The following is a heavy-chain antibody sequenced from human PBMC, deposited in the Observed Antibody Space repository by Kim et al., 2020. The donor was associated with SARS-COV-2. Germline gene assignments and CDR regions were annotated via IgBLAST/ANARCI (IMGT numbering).Heavy chain of an antibody. CDR3: AKGFVWYGESELDY. CDR2: ISGSGGST. D-gene: IGHD3-10*01. Sequence: GGSLRLSCAASGFTFSSYAMSWVRQAPGKGLEWVSAISGSGGSTNYADSVKGRFTISRDNSKNTLYLQMNSLRAEDTAVYYSAKGFVWYGESELDYWGQGALVTVSS. CDR1: GFTFSSYA. J-gene: IGHJ4*02. V-gene: IGHV3-23*01.